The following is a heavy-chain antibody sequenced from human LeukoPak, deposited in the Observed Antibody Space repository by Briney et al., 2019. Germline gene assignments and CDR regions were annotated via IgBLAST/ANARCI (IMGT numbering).Heavy chain of an antibody. D-gene: IGHD2-15*01. CDR3: ARLGDLLPSHE. CDR1: GGSISSSSYY. CDR2: IYYSGST. J-gene: IGHJ1*01. Sequence: PSETLSLTCTVSGGSISSSSYYWGWIRQPPGKGLEWIGSIYYSGSTYYNPSLKSRVTISVDTSKNQFSLKLSSVTAADTAVYYCARLGDLLPSHEWGQGTLVTVSS. V-gene: IGHV4-39*07.